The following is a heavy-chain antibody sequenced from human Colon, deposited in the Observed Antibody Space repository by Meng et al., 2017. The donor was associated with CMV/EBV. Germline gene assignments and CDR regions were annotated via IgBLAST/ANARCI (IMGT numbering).Heavy chain of an antibody. V-gene: IGHV3-15*01. J-gene: IGHJ4*02. Sequence: GESLKISCAATGFTFTNAWMSWVRQAPGKGLEWVGRIKREKEGGTIEYAAPVKDRFIISKDDSKNTLYLQMNSLRSEDTAVYYCATTVLVPASNIDFWGQGTLVTVSS. CDR3: ATTVLVPASNIDF. D-gene: IGHD2-8*02. CDR2: IKREKEGGTI. CDR1: GFTFTNAW.